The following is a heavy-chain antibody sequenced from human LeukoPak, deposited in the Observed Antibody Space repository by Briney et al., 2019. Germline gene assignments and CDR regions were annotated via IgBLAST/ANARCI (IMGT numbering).Heavy chain of an antibody. CDR1: GFTFGDYA. Sequence: GGSLRLFCTASGFTFGDYAMSWVRQAPGKGLEWVGFIRSKAYGGTTEYAASVKGRFTISRDDSKSIAYLQMNSLKTEDTAVYYCTREREYYDILTGYYWGQGTLVTVSS. V-gene: IGHV3-49*04. CDR2: IRSKAYGGTT. J-gene: IGHJ4*02. CDR3: TREREYYDILTGYY. D-gene: IGHD3-9*01.